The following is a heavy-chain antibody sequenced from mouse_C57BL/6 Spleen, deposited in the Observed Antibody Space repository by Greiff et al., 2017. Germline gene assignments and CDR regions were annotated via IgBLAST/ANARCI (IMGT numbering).Heavy chain of an antibody. CDR2: IHPNSGST. Sequence: QVQLKQSGAELVKPGASVKLSCKASGYTFTSYWMHWVKQRPGQGLEWIGMIHPNSGSTNYNEKFKSKATLTVDKSSSTAYMQLSSLTSEDSAVYYCARSGYYYGSNYYAMDYWGQGTSVTVSS. D-gene: IGHD1-1*01. V-gene: IGHV1-64*01. CDR3: ARSGYYYGSNYYAMDY. J-gene: IGHJ4*01. CDR1: GYTFTSYW.